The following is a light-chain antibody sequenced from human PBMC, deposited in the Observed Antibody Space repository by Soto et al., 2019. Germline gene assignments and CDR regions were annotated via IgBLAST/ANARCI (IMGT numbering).Light chain of an antibody. V-gene: IGKV2-28*01. CDR2: SAS. J-gene: IGKJ3*01. CDR3: MQARQTPFT. Sequence: DIVMTQSPVSLAVTPGEPASISCTSSQSLLYIDGYNYLDWYLQKPGQPPQLLIYSASNRASGVPDRFSGSGSDTDFTLKISRVEAEDVGVYFCMQARQTPFTFGPGTKVDIK. CDR1: QSLLYIDGYNY.